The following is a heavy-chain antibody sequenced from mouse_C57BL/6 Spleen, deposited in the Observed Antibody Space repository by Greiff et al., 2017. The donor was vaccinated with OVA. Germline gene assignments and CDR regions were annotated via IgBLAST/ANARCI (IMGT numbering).Heavy chain of an antibody. CDR2: FHPYNDDT. V-gene: IGHV1-47*01. Sequence: VLLQQSGAELVKPGASVKLSCTASGYTFTTYPIEWIKQNPGKSLEWIGNFHPYNDDTKYNDKFKGHDTLTVEKSSSTVYLELSRLTSDDSAVYYCARGSKGTFDYWGQGTTLTVSS. J-gene: IGHJ2*01. D-gene: IGHD1-3*01. CDR3: ARGSKGTFDY. CDR1: GYTFTTYP.